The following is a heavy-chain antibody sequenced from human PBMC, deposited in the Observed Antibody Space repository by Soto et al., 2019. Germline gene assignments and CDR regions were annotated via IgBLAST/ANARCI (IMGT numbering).Heavy chain of an antibody. V-gene: IGHV5-51*01. D-gene: IGHD6-6*01. CDR3: ASPQEYISSIFYFYGLDV. CDR2: IYPGDSDT. CDR1: GYTFTNYW. J-gene: IGHJ6*02. Sequence: GESLKISCKGSGYTFTNYWIGWVRQMSGKGPEWMGIIYPGDSDTKYNPSFQGQVTISADKSITTTYLQWSSLKASDTAIYYCASPQEYISSIFYFYGLDVWGQGTTVTVSS.